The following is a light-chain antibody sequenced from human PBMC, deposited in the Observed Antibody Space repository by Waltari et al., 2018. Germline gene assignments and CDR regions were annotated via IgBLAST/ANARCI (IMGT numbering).Light chain of an antibody. J-gene: IGLJ1*01. CDR3: SSYTTSTAPGG. CDR2: EVS. CDR1: SSDVGAYNF. V-gene: IGLV2-14*01. Sequence: QSALTQPASVSGSPGQSITISCTGTSSDVGAYNFVSWYQQHPGKAPHLIIYEVSERPPGVSNRSSGSKSDNTASLTISGLQAEDEADYYCSSYTTSTAPGGFGAGTKVTVL.